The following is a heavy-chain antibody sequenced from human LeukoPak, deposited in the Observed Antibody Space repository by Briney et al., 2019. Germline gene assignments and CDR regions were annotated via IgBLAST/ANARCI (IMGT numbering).Heavy chain of an antibody. D-gene: IGHD2/OR15-2a*01. J-gene: IGHJ6*03. CDR1: GYTFSNND. CDR2: INPNSGGT. Sequence: ASVKVSCKASGYTFSNNDINWVRQATGQGLEWMGWINPNSGGTNYAQKFQGRVTMTRDTSISTAYMELSRLRSDDTAVYYCARGNSPYYYYMHVWGKGTTVTVSS. CDR3: ARGNSPYYYYMHV. V-gene: IGHV1-2*02.